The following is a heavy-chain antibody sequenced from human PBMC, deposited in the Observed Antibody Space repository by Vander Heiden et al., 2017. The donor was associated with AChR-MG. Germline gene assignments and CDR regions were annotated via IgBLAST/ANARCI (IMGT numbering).Heavy chain of an antibody. CDR1: GFTFSSYA. D-gene: IGHD3-22*01. CDR3: AIPHYDSSGRNGGFDY. J-gene: IGHJ4*02. Sequence: EVQLLESGGGLVQPGGSLRLSCAASGFTFSSYAMGWVRQAPGKGLEWVSAISGSGGSTYYADSVKGRFTISRDNSKNTLYLQMNSLRAEDTAVYYCAIPHYDSSGRNGGFDYWGQGTLVTVSS. CDR2: ISGSGGST. V-gene: IGHV3-23*01.